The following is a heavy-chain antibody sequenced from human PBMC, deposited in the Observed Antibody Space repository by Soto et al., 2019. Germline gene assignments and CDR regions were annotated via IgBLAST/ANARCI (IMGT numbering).Heavy chain of an antibody. D-gene: IGHD3-9*01. Sequence: EVQLVESGGGLVQPGGSLRLSCAASGFTVSSNYMSWVRQAPGKGLEWVSVIYSGGSTYYADSVKGRFTISRDNSKNTLCIQMNRLRGEDTAVYYCARWGTYYDILAGDLDPVRWGQGTLVTVCS. CDR2: IYSGGST. CDR1: GFTVSSNY. V-gene: IGHV3-66*01. J-gene: IGHJ1*01. CDR3: ARWGTYYDILAGDLDPVR.